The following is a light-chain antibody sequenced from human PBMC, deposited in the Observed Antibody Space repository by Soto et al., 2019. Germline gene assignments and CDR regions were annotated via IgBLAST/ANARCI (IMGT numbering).Light chain of an antibody. V-gene: IGKV3-20*01. CDR2: AAS. Sequence: EIVLTQSPGTLSLSPGERATLSCRVSQNISSSSLAWYQQKPGQAPRLLIHAASSRATGIPDRFSGSGSGTDFTLTISRLEPEDFAVYYCQQYGGSALYTFGQGTKLEIK. J-gene: IGKJ2*01. CDR3: QQYGGSALYT. CDR1: QNISSSS.